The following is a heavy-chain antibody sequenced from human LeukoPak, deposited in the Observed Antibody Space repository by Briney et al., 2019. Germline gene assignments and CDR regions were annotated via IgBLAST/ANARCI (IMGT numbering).Heavy chain of an antibody. D-gene: IGHD6-13*01. Sequence: ASVKVSCKASGYTFTGYYMHWVRQAPGQGLEWMGWINPNSGGTNYAQKFQGRVTMTRDTSTSTAYMELSRLRSDDTAVYYCASSLAAAATGYNWFDPWGQGTLVTVSS. V-gene: IGHV1-2*02. CDR3: ASSLAAAATGYNWFDP. J-gene: IGHJ5*02. CDR2: INPNSGGT. CDR1: GYTFTGYY.